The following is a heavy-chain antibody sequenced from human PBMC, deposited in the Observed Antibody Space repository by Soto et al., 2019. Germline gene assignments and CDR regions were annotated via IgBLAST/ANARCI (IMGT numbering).Heavy chain of an antibody. J-gene: IGHJ2*01. CDR3: AREVVARTNWYFDL. D-gene: IGHD2-15*01. CDR2: INHSGST. CDR1: GGSFSGYY. Sequence: QVQLQQWGAGLLKPSETLSLTCAVYGGSFSGYYWSWIRQPPGKGLEWIGEINHSGSTNYNPSLNSRVTISVDTSKNQYSLKLSSVTAADTAVYYCAREVVARTNWYFDLWGRGTLVTVSS. V-gene: IGHV4-34*01.